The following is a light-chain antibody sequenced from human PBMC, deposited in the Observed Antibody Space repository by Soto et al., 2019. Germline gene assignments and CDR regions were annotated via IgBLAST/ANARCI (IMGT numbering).Light chain of an antibody. CDR3: QQYNSYS. J-gene: IGKJ1*01. CDR1: QSISTY. V-gene: IGKV1-5*01. Sequence: DIKMTQSPSSLSASVGDRVTITCRASQSISTYLHWYQHKPGKAPKLLIYHASTLESGVPSRFSGSGSGTEFTLTISSLQPDDFATHYCQQYNSYSFGQGTKVDIK. CDR2: HAS.